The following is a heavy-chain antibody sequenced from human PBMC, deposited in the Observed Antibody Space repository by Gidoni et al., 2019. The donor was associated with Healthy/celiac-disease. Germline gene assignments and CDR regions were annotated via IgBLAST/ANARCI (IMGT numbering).Heavy chain of an antibody. CDR3: TRDPSRSAADAYYYYGMDV. CDR2: IRSKAYGGTT. CDR1: GFTFGDYA. V-gene: IGHV3-49*04. J-gene: IGHJ6*02. D-gene: IGHD6-13*01. Sequence: EVQLVESGGGLVQPGRSLRLSCTASGFTFGDYAMSWVRQAPGKGLGWVGFIRSKAYGGTTEYAASVKGRFTISRDDSKSIAYLQMNSLKTEDTAVYYCTRDPSRSAADAYYYYGMDVWGQGTTVTVSS.